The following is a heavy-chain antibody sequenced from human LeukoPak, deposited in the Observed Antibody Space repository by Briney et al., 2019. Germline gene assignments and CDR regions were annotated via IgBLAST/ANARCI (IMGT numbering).Heavy chain of an antibody. CDR2: ISSSGSTI. V-gene: IGHV3-48*03. CDR3: AELGITMIGGV. CDR1: GFTFSSHE. Sequence: GGSLRLSCAASGFTFSSHEMNWVRQAPGKGLEWVSYISSSGSTIYYADPVKGRFTISRDNAKNSLYLQMNSLRAEDTAVYYCAELGITMIGGVWGKGTTVTISS. J-gene: IGHJ6*04. D-gene: IGHD3-10*02.